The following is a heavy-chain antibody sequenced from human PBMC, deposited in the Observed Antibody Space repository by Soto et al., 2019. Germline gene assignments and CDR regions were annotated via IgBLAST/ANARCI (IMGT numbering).Heavy chain of an antibody. CDR2: ISSSSSTI. V-gene: IGHV3-48*01. J-gene: IGHJ4*02. Sequence: GGSLRLSCAASGFTFSTYSMNWVRQAPGKGLEWVSYISSSSSTIYFADSVRGRFTISRDNAKNSLYLQMNSLRAEDTAVYYCARGACSGGSCYSWSQYFDYWGQGT. CDR1: GFTFSTYS. CDR3: ARGACSGGSCYSWSQYFDY. D-gene: IGHD2-15*01.